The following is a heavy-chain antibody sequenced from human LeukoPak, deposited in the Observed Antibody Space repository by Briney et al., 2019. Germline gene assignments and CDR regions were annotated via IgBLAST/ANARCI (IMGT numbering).Heavy chain of an antibody. Sequence: GGSLRLSCAASGFTCNYYWLSWVRRAPGKGLEWVANIQQDGSEKYYVDSVKGRFTISRDNAKNSLYLQMDSLRAEDTAVYYCARVRKLRTRGVMDPLDYWGQGTLVTVSS. CDR2: IQQDGSEK. CDR3: ARVRKLRTRGVMDPLDY. V-gene: IGHV3-7*01. J-gene: IGHJ4*02. CDR1: GFTCNYYW. D-gene: IGHD3-10*01.